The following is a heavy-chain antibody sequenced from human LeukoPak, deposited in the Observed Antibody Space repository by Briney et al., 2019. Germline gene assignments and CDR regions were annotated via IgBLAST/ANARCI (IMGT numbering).Heavy chain of an antibody. CDR1: GCSFTSYW. D-gene: IGHD6-13*01. J-gene: IGHJ5*02. V-gene: IGHV5-51*01. Sequence: GESLKISCKGSGCSFTSYWIGWVRQMPGKGLEWMGTIYPGDSDTRYSPSFQGQVTISADKSISTAYLQWSSLKASDTAMYYCAREVEVIAATVLAVYNWFDPWGQGTLVTVSS. CDR3: AREVEVIAATVLAVYNWFDP. CDR2: IYPGDSDT.